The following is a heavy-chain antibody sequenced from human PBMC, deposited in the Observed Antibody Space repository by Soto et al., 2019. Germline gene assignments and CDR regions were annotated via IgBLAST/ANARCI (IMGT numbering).Heavy chain of an antibody. Sequence: EVQLLESGGGLVQPGGSLRLSCAASGFTFSSYAMSWVRQAPGKGLEWVSAISGSGGSTYYADSVKGRFTISSDNSKNTLYLQMNSLRAEDTAVYYCAKDGGYSYGYSPRYYYGMDVWGQATTVTVSS. V-gene: IGHV3-23*01. CDR1: GFTFSSYA. CDR2: ISGSGGST. CDR3: AKDGGYSYGYSPRYYYGMDV. D-gene: IGHD5-18*01. J-gene: IGHJ6*02.